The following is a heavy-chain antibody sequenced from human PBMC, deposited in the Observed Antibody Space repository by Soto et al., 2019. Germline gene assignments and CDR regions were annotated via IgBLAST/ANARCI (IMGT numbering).Heavy chain of an antibody. Sequence: QVQLEQSGAEVKKPGSSVKVSCKASGGVFRNYAINWVRQAPGQGLEWMGGIIPVFGTADYPQKFQGRVTNTADESTTTAYMELTSLKTEDTAVYFCARDRWGSYSFDSWGLGTLVTVAS. J-gene: IGHJ5*01. CDR1: GGVFRNYA. V-gene: IGHV1-69*01. CDR3: ARDRWGSYSFDS. CDR2: IIPVFGTA. D-gene: IGHD1-26*01.